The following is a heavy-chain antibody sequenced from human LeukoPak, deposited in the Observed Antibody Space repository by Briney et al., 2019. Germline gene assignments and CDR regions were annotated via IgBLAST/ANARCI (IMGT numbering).Heavy chain of an antibody. V-gene: IGHV4-59*01. J-gene: IGHJ4*02. Sequence: PSETLSLTCTVSGASISSYYWSWIRQPPGKGLEWIGYVYYSGSTNNNPSLKSRVTISVDTSKNQSSLKLNSVTAADTAVYYCARGYYYGSVDYWGQGTLVTVSS. CDR2: VYYSGST. CDR1: GASISSYY. D-gene: IGHD3-10*01. CDR3: ARGYYYGSVDY.